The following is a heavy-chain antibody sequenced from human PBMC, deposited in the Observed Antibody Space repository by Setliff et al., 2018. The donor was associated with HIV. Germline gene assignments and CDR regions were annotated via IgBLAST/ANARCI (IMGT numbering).Heavy chain of an antibody. CDR2: IYYSGNA. CDR1: GGSISSNNYY. Sequence: SETLSLTCTVSGGSISSNNYYWGWIRQSPGKGLEWFGSIYYSGNAYYNPSLKSRLTISMDTSKNQFSLKLNSVTAADTAVYYCARGSWITIICSLRVGNDAFDIWGQGTMVTVSS. J-gene: IGHJ3*02. V-gene: IGHV4-39*07. CDR3: ARGSWITIICSLRVGNDAFDI. D-gene: IGHD3-16*01.